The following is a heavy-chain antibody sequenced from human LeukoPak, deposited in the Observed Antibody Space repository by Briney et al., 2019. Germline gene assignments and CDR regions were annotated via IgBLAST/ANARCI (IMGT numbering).Heavy chain of an antibody. V-gene: IGHV3-64*01. CDR3: ARASNWGSWLFDY. CDR1: GFTFSTYA. CDR2: INTNGDST. Sequence: GGSLRLSCAASGFTFSTYAMHWVRQAPGKGLEYVSGINTNGDSTYYANSVKGRFTVSRDNSKNTLYLQMGSLRAEDMAVYYCARASNWGSWLFDYWGQGTLVTVSS. J-gene: IGHJ4*02. D-gene: IGHD7-27*01.